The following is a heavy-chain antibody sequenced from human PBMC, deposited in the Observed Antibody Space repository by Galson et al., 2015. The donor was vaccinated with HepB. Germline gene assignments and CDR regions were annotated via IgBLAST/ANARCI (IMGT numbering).Heavy chain of an antibody. CDR3: VKVHVVRGVYYGMDV. CDR1: GLTFSSYA. J-gene: IGHJ6*02. V-gene: IGHV3-64D*06. Sequence: SLRLSCAASGLTFSSYAMHWVRQAPGKGLEYVSAISSNGGSTYYADSVKGRFTISRDNSKNTLYLQMSSLRAEDTAVYYCVKVHVVRGVYYGMDVWGQGTTVTVSS. CDR2: ISSNGGST. D-gene: IGHD3-10*01.